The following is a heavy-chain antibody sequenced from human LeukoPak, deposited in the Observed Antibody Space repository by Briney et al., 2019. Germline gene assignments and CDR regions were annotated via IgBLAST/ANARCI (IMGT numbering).Heavy chain of an antibody. Sequence: PETLSLTCAVYGGSFSGYYWSWIRQPPGKGLEWIGEINHSGSTNYNPSLKSRVTMSVDTSKNQFSLKLSSVTAADTAVYYCASAPYSSGWYPFDPWGQGTLVTVSS. D-gene: IGHD6-19*01. J-gene: IGHJ5*02. CDR3: ASAPYSSGWYPFDP. V-gene: IGHV4-34*01. CDR2: INHSGST. CDR1: GGSFSGYY.